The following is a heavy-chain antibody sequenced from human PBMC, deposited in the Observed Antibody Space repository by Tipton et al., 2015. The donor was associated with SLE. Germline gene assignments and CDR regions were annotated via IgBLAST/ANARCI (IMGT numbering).Heavy chain of an antibody. CDR2: INHSGST. J-gene: IGHJ4*02. V-gene: IGHV4-34*01. CDR3: ARHPPRLDSSSDVDY. Sequence: TLSLTCAVYGGSFSGYYWSWIRQPPGKGLEWIGEINHSGSTNYNPSLKSRVTISVDTSKNQFSLKLSSVTAADTAVYYFARHPPRLDSSSDVDYWGQGTLVTVSS. CDR1: GGSFSGYY. D-gene: IGHD6-6*01.